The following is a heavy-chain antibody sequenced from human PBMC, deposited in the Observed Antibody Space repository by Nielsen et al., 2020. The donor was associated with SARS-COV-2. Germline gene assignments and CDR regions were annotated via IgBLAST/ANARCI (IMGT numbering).Heavy chain of an antibody. J-gene: IGHJ4*02. D-gene: IGHD6-19*01. Sequence: GESLKISCAASGFTVSSNYMSWVRQAPGKGLEWVAVISYDGSNKYYADSVKGRFTISRDNSKNTLYLQMNSLRAEDTAVYYCAKGYGSGWYFDYWGQGTLVTVSS. CDR1: GFTVSSNY. CDR3: AKGYGSGWYFDY. V-gene: IGHV3-30*18. CDR2: ISYDGSNK.